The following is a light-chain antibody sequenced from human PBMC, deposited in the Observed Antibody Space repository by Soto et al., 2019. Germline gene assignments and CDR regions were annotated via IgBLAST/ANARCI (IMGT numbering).Light chain of an antibody. J-gene: IGKJ4*01. Sequence: DIQMTQSPSSLSASVGDRVAITCRASQSISNYLSLYQQKPGKAPKLLINVASTLQSGVPSRFSGSGSGTDFTLAISSLQPEDFATFYCQQSSSTPQTFGRGTKVDIK. CDR2: VAS. CDR1: QSISNY. V-gene: IGKV1-39*01. CDR3: QQSSSTPQT.